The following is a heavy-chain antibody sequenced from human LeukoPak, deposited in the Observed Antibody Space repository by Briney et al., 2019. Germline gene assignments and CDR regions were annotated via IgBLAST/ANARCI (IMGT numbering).Heavy chain of an antibody. CDR3: VRDRELTY. CDR2: VYSSGNT. J-gene: IGHJ4*02. Sequence: SETLSLTCTVSDGSISIYCWSWIRQPPGKGLEWIGYVYSSGNTNYSPSLKGRAIISADTSKNQFSLKLTSVTAADTAVYYCVRDRELTYWGQGILVTVSS. CDR1: DGSISIYC. V-gene: IGHV4-4*08. D-gene: IGHD3-10*01.